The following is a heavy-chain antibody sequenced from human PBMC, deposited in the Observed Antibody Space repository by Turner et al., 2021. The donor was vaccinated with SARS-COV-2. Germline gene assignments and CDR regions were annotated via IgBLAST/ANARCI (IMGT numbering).Heavy chain of an antibody. CDR3: ARHQGSASGYDYGMNI. D-gene: IGHD1-26*01. CDR2: IYKIGST. V-gene: IGHV4-59*08. J-gene: IGHJ6*02. CDR1: GGSISSKS. Sequence: QLQLQESGPGLVKPSETLSLTCTVSGGSISSKSWSWIRQSPGKGLEWIGYIYKIGSTDYNPTLRSRVTISVDTSKNQLSLKLSSVTAADTAVYYCARHQGSASGYDYGMNIWGQGTAVIVSS.